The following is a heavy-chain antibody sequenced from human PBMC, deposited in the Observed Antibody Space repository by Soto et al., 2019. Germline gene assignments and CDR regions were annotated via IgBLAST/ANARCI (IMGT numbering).Heavy chain of an antibody. CDR1: GFVYSTYA. Sequence: VQLVESGGGVVQPGRSLRLSCAASGFVYSTYAMHWVRLSPGEGLEWVALIWNDGTKKYYVDSVKGRFTISRDNSQTTLNLQMDSLRVEDTAVYFCVRGIPSQYSSNWLYWYFDLWGRGTQVTVSS. J-gene: IGHJ2*01. CDR2: IWNDGTKK. CDR3: VRGIPSQYSSNWLYWYFDL. V-gene: IGHV3-33*01. D-gene: IGHD6-13*01.